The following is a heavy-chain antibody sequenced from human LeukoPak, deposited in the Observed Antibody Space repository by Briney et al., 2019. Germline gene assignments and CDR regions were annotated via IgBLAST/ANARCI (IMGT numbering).Heavy chain of an antibody. CDR2: ISWDGGST. J-gene: IGHJ4*02. Sequence: GGSLRLSCAASGFTFDDYAMHWVRQAPGKGLEWVSLISWDGGSTYYADSVKGRFTISRDNSKNSLYLQMNSLRAEDTALYYCAKASYDSSGYYPDYWGQGTLVTVSS. CDR1: GFTFDDYA. D-gene: IGHD3-22*01. V-gene: IGHV3-43D*03. CDR3: AKASYDSSGYYPDY.